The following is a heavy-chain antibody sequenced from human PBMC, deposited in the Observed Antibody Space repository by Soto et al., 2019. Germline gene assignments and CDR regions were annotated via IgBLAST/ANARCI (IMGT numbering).Heavy chain of an antibody. J-gene: IGHJ4*02. CDR3: ARGDSNSWSDY. Sequence: SLRLSCAASGVTFRSYAMDWVRQAPGKGLEWVAVISYDGTNKYYADSVKGRFTISRDNSKNTLSLQMNSLRAEDTAVYYCARGDSNSWSDYWGQG. V-gene: IGHV3-30*01. D-gene: IGHD6-13*01. CDR2: ISYDGTNK. CDR1: GVTFRSYA.